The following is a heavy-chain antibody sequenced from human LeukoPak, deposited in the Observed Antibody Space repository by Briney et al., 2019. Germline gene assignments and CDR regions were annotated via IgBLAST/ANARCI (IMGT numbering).Heavy chain of an antibody. Sequence: GGSLRLSCAASGFTFSNYWMHWVRQAPGKGLVGVSRLSSDGSNTGYADSVRGRFTISRDNAKSTAHLETSRLRAEDTAVYYCARADTLDVWGQGTTVTVSS. V-gene: IGHV3-74*01. CDR3: ARADTLDV. CDR2: LSSDGSNT. CDR1: GFTFSNYW. J-gene: IGHJ6*02.